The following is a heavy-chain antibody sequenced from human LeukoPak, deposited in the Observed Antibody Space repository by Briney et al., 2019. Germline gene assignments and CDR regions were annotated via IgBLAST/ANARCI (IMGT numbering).Heavy chain of an antibody. V-gene: IGHV3-33*01. D-gene: IGHD1-26*01. J-gene: IGHJ4*02. CDR2: IWYDGSNK. CDR1: GFTFSSYG. Sequence: PGGSLRLSCAASGFTFSSYGMHWVRQAPGKGLEWVAVIWYDGSNKYYADSVKGRFTISRDNSKNTLYLQMNSLRAEDTPVYYCARDSGSLYFDYWGQGTLVTVSS. CDR3: ARDSGSLYFDY.